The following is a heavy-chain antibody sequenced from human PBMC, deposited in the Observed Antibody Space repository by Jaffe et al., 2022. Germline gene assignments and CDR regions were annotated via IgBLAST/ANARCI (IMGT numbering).Heavy chain of an antibody. D-gene: IGHD1-26*01. J-gene: IGHJ4*02. CDR2: ISHAGTT. Sequence: QVQLQESGPGLVKPSETLSLTCVVSGDSIDSNWWTWIRQPPGKGLEWIGEISHAGTTNYNPSLKSRVSISIDKSKIQFSLKVNFVTAADTAIYYCARHTGGSRGIGSWGQGTLVTVSS. CDR1: GDSIDSNW. CDR3: ARHTGGSRGIGS. V-gene: IGHV4-4*02.